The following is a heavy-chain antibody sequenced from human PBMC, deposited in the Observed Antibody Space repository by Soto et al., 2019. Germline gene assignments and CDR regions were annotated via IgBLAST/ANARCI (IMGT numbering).Heavy chain of an antibody. CDR2: ISAYNGNT. D-gene: IGHD6-6*01. J-gene: IGHJ5*02. V-gene: IGHV1-18*04. CDR1: GYTFTSYG. CDR3: ARDPADLYSSSPGWFDP. Sequence: ASVKVSCKASGYTFTSYGISWVRQAPGQGLEWMGWISAYNGNTNYAQKLQGRVTMTTDTSTSTAYMELRSLRSDDTAVYYCARDPADLYSSSPGWFDPWGQGTLVTVSS.